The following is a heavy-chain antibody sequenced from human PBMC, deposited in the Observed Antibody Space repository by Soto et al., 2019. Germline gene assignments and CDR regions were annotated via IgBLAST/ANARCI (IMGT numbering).Heavy chain of an antibody. V-gene: IGHV1-46*01. CDR2: INPSGGQT. CDR1: GYTFTNYN. Sequence: QVQMVQSGAEVKKPGASVKVSCKASGYTFTNYNIYWVRRAPGQGLEWMGIINPSGGQTSYAQKLQGRITTTTDTSTSTAFMELSRLTSEDTAVYYCARDWALQAGTTRWVKDYWGQGTLVTVSS. D-gene: IGHD1-7*01. J-gene: IGHJ4*02. CDR3: ARDWALQAGTTRWVKDY.